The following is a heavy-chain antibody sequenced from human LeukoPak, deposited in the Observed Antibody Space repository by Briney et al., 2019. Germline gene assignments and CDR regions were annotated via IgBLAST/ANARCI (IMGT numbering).Heavy chain of an antibody. CDR1: GFTFSSYS. Sequence: GGSLRLSCAVSGFTFSSYSMNWVRQAPGKGLGWVSFFSSSGSYINYADSVKGRFTISGDIAKNSLYLQMNSLRAEDTAVYYCASASLSGSLLPRDYWGQGTLVTVSS. J-gene: IGHJ4*02. CDR3: ASASLSGSLLPRDY. V-gene: IGHV3-21*01. D-gene: IGHD1-26*01. CDR2: FSSSGSYI.